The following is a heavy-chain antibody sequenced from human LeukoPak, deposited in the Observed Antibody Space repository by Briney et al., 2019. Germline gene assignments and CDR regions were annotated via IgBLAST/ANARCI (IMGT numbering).Heavy chain of an antibody. V-gene: IGHV4-59*12. J-gene: IGHJ4*02. CDR3: AKVDSFAAFFDY. CDR1: GGSISSYY. CDR2: IYYSGST. Sequence: AETLSLTCSVSGGSISSYYWSWIRQPPGKGLEWIGYIYYSGSTNYNASLKSRVTISVDTSKNQFSLKLSSVTAADTAVYYRAKVDSFAAFFDYWGQGTLVTVSS. D-gene: IGHD2-15*01.